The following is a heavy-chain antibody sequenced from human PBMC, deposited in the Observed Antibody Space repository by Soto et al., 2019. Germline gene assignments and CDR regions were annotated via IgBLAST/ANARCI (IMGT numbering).Heavy chain of an antibody. CDR2: MNPNSGNT. V-gene: IGHV1-8*01. D-gene: IGHD2-2*01. CDR1: GYTFTSYD. J-gene: IGHJ6*03. Sequence: ASVKVSCKASGYTFTSYDINWVRQATGQGLEWMGWMNPNSGNTGYAQKFQGRVTMTRNTSISTAYMELSSLRSEDTAVYYCARGPSLGYCSSTSCYVSYYYYMDVWGKGTTVTVSS. CDR3: ARGPSLGYCSSTSCYVSYYYYMDV.